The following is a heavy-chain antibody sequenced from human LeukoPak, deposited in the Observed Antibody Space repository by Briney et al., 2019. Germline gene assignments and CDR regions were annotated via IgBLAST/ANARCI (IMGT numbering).Heavy chain of an antibody. CDR1: GFTFSSYA. V-gene: IGHV3-30-3*01. D-gene: IGHD3-10*01. J-gene: IGHJ4*02. CDR2: ISYDGSNK. Sequence: GRSLRLSCAAPGFTFSSYAMHWVRQAPGKGLEGVAVISYDGSNKYYADSVKGRFTISRDNSKNTLYLQMNSLRAEDTAVYYCARAYGLWFGELPDYWGQGTLVTVSS. CDR3: ARAYGLWFGELPDY.